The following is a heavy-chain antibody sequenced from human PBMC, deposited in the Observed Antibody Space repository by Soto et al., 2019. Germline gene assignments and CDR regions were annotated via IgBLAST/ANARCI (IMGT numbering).Heavy chain of an antibody. J-gene: IGHJ5*02. CDR1: GYTFINYD. CDR3: ARMASSGTLNWFDP. Sequence: GASVKVSCKASGYTFINYDISWVRQATGQGLEWMGWMNPGSGKTGYANKFQGRVTMTGDASTSTAHLELSSLTSEDTAVYYCARMASSGTLNWFDPWGQGTLVTVSS. CDR2: MNPGSGKT. V-gene: IGHV1-8*02.